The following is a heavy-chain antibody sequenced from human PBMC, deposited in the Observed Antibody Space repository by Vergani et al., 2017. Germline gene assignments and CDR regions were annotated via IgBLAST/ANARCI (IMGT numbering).Heavy chain of an antibody. CDR1: GCTFSSYA. CDR3: AGVISSLIGYFDY. Sequence: VQLVESGGGVVQPGRSLRLSCAASGCTFSSYAMHWVRQAPGKGLEWVAVIAYDGSNKYYADSVKGRFTISTDNSKNTLYRQMNSLRAEDTAVYYWAGVISSLIGYFDYWGQGTLVTVSS. V-gene: IGHV3-30*01. J-gene: IGHJ4*02. D-gene: IGHD6-13*01. CDR2: IAYDGSNK.